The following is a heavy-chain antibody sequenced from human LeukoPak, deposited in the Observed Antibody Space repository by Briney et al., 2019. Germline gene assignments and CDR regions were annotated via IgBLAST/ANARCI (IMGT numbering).Heavy chain of an antibody. CDR3: AKNGPWDIVVVPAAQALDY. V-gene: IGHV3-23*01. J-gene: IGHJ4*02. CDR1: GFTFSNYA. D-gene: IGHD2-2*01. Sequence: GGSLRLSCAASGFTFSNYAMSWVRQAPGKGLEWVSVISGSGGSPYYADPVKGLFTISRDNSKNTLYLQMNSLRAEDTAVYYCAKNGPWDIVVVPAAQALDYWGQGTLVTVSS. CDR2: ISGSGGSP.